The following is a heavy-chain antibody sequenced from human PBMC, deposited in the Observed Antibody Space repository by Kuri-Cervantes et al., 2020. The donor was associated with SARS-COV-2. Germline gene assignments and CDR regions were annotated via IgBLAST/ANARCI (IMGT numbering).Heavy chain of an antibody. V-gene: IGHV1-8*01. D-gene: IGHD3-16*01. CDR1: GYTFTSYD. CDR2: MNPNSGNT. J-gene: IGHJ6*03. Sequence: ASVKVSCKASGYTFTSYDINWVRQATGQGLEWMGWMNPNSGNTGYAQKFQGRVTMTRNTSISTAYMELSSLRAEDTAVYYCAKDGGNTSPPPYYYYHMDVWGKGTTVTVSS. CDR3: AKDGGNTSPPPYYYYHMDV.